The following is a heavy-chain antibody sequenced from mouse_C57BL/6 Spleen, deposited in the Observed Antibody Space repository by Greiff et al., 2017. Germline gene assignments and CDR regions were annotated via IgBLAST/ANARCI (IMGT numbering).Heavy chain of an antibody. CDR3: ARSGYSNYGGYAMDY. Sequence: VQLKESGPELVKPGASVKMSCKASGYTFTDYNMHWVKQSHGKSLEWIGYINPNNGGTSYNQKFKGKATLTVNKSSSTAYMELRSLTSEDSAVYYCARSGYSNYGGYAMDYWGQGTSVTVSS. V-gene: IGHV1-22*01. D-gene: IGHD2-5*01. CDR2: INPNNGGT. CDR1: GYTFTDYN. J-gene: IGHJ4*01.